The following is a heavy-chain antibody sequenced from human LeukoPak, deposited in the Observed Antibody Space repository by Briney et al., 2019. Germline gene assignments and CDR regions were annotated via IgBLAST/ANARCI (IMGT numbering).Heavy chain of an antibody. D-gene: IGHD1-1*01. J-gene: IGHJ4*02. Sequence: PGGSLRLSCAPSGFPFSSYWMTWVRQAPGKGLEWVANIKEDGSEGYSVDSVKGRFTISRDNAKNSLFLQMNSLRAEDTAVYYCARHLATFYDYWGQGTLVTVSS. CDR1: GFPFSSYW. CDR2: IKEDGSEG. V-gene: IGHV3-7*01. CDR3: ARHLATFYDY.